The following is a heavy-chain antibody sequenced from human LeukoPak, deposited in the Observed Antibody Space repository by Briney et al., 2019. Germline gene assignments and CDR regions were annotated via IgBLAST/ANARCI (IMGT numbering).Heavy chain of an antibody. D-gene: IGHD4-17*01. Sequence: SETLSLTCIVSDFSISSGYYWGWIRQPPGKGLEWLASIHYSGSTYYNPSLKSRVTISVDTSKNQFSLKLSSVTAADTAVYYCARHVHTYVTTPIDYWGQGTLVTVSS. CDR2: IHYSGST. V-gene: IGHV4-38-2*02. CDR3: ARHVHTYVTTPIDY. CDR1: DFSISSGYY. J-gene: IGHJ4*02.